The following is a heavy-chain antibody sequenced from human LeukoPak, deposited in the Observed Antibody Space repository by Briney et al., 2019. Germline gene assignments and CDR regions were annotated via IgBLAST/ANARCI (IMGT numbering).Heavy chain of an antibody. CDR3: ARERGGSYLGFDY. Sequence: GASVTVSFTASGYTFPDYFMHWVRQAPGQRLEWMGRINPNSGGTNYAQKFQGRVTMTRDTSISTAYMELSRLRSDDTAVYYCARERGGSYLGFDYWGQGTLVTVSS. V-gene: IGHV1-2*06. CDR1: GYTFPDYF. CDR2: INPNSGGT. D-gene: IGHD1-26*01. J-gene: IGHJ4*02.